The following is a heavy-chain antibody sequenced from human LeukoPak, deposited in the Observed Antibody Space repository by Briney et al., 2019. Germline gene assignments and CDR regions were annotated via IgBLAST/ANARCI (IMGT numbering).Heavy chain of an antibody. V-gene: IGHV1-2*02. CDR3: ATGSGTYSPDY. D-gene: IGHD3-10*01. J-gene: IGHJ4*02. CDR1: GYTFAGQY. CDR2: INPNSGDT. Sequence: WAPVKVSCKASGYTFAGQYLHWVRQAPGQGLEWMGWINPNSGDTNYAQKFQGRVTMTRDTSISTAYMELSRLTSDDTAVYYCATGSGTYSPDYWGQGTLVTVSS.